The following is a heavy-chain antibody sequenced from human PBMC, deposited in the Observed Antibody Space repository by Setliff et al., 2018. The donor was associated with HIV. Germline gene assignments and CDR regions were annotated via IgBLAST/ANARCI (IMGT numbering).Heavy chain of an antibody. Sequence: PSETLSLTCAVYGGSFSGYYWSWIRQPPGKGLEWMGEINHSGSTNYNPSLKSRVTISVDTSKKQFSLKVISVTAADTAISYCARGKHDFSNYGSSDYFYYMDVWGKGTTVTVSS. CDR3: ARGKHDFSNYGSSDYFYYMDV. D-gene: IGHD4-4*01. J-gene: IGHJ6*03. V-gene: IGHV4-34*01. CDR2: INHSGST. CDR1: GGSFSGYY.